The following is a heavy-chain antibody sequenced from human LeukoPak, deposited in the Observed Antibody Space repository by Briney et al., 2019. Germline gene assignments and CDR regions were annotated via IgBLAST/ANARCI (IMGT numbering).Heavy chain of an antibody. V-gene: IGHV3-30*02. CDR2: IRYDGSNK. D-gene: IGHD2-15*01. J-gene: IGHJ4*02. Sequence: GGSLRLSCAASGFTFSSYGMHWVRQAPGKGLEWVAFIRYDGSNKYYADSVKGRFTISRDNSKNTLYLQMNRLRAEDTAVYYCALGGYCSGGSCYSNRGFDYWGQGTLVTVSS. CDR1: GFTFSSYG. CDR3: ALGGYCSGGSCYSNRGFDY.